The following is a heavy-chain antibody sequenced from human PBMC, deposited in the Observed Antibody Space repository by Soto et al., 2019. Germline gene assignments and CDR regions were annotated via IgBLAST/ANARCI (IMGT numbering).Heavy chain of an antibody. D-gene: IGHD3-22*01. V-gene: IGHV3-9*01. Sequence: HPGGSLRLSCAASGFTFDDYAMHWVRQAPGKGLEWVSGISWNSGSIGYADSVKGRFTISRDNAKNSLYLQMNSLRAEDTALYYCAKDPTPYYYDSSSDYWGQGTLVTVSS. CDR3: AKDPTPYYYDSSSDY. CDR2: ISWNSGSI. J-gene: IGHJ4*02. CDR1: GFTFDDYA.